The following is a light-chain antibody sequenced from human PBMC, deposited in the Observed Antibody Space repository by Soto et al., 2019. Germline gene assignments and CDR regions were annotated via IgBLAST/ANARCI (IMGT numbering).Light chain of an antibody. Sequence: EIVLTQSPATLSLSPGERAALSCRASQSVSSYLAWYQQKPGQAPRLLIYDASNRATGIPDRFSGSGSGTDFTLTISRLETEDSAVYYCQQFDDSVTFGQGTRLEIK. CDR1: QSVSSY. J-gene: IGKJ5*01. CDR2: DAS. V-gene: IGKV3-11*01. CDR3: QQFDDSVT.